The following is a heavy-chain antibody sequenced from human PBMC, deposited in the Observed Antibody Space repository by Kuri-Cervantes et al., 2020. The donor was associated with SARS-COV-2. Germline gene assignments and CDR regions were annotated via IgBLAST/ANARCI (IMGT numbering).Heavy chain of an antibody. J-gene: IGHJ4*02. CDR2: IYSGAST. Sequence: GESLKISCAASGFTVSSNYMSWVRQAPGKGLEGVSVIYSGASTYYADSVKGRFTISRDNSKNTLYLQMNTLRAEDTAVYYCARGGGWQPLDYWGQGTLVTVSS. D-gene: IGHD2-15*01. CDR1: GFTVSSNY. CDR3: ARGGGWQPLDY. V-gene: IGHV3-53*01.